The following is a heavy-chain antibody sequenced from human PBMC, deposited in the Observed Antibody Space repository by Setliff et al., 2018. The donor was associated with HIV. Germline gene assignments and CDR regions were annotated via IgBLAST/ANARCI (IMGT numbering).Heavy chain of an antibody. CDR3: AKDSPWKGFTYTHGYLEH. CDR2: ISWDSDNI. Sequence: GESLRLSCAASGFTFYNYAMHWVRQPPGKGLEWISGISWDSDNIGYADSVNGRFTVSRDNAKNHLYLEMNSLTEEDTAVYFCAKDSPWKGFTYTHGYLEHWGQGTLVTVSS. CDR1: GFTFYNYA. D-gene: IGHD1-1*01. J-gene: IGHJ1*01. V-gene: IGHV3-9*01.